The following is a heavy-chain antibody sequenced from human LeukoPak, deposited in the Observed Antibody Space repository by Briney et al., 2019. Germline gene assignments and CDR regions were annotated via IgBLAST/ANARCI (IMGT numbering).Heavy chain of an antibody. Sequence: AGGSLRLSCAASGFSFSTSPMSWVRQPPGKGLEWVSAMNNGPGATFYRDSVRGRFTISRDDSKSTLYLKMNSLRAEDTGTYYCAKTHYDLLDVWGQGTTVTVSS. J-gene: IGHJ6*02. CDR3: AKTHYDLLDV. CDR1: GFSFSTSP. D-gene: IGHD5-12*01. V-gene: IGHV3-23*01. CDR2: MNNGPGAT.